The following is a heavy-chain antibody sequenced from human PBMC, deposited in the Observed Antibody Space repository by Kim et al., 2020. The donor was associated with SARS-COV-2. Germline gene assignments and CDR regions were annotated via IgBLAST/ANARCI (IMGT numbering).Heavy chain of an antibody. CDR1: GFTFSSYW. D-gene: IGHD3-22*01. J-gene: IGHJ4*02. CDR3: ARGGSGYYIDN. V-gene: IGHV3-74*01. CDR2: ISSDVSST. Sequence: GGSLILSCAASGFTFSSYWMHWVRQAPGKGLVWVSRISSDVSSTNYADSVKGRITISRDNAKNTLYLQLNSLRAEDTAVYYCARGGSGYYIDNWGQGTLVTVSS.